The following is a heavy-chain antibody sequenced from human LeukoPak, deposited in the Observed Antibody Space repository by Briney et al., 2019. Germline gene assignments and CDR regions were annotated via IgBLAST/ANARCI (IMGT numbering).Heavy chain of an antibody. CDR3: ARGRTGYYFEY. CDR2: IHPGDSET. D-gene: IGHD6-13*01. J-gene: IGHJ4*02. CDR1: GYRFTSYW. V-gene: IGHV5-51*01. Sequence: GESLKISCKASGYRFTSYWIGWVRQMPGKGLECMGIIHPGDSETRYSPSFQGQVTISADKSISTAYLQWSSLKASDTAMYYCARGRTGYYFEYWGQGTLVTVSS.